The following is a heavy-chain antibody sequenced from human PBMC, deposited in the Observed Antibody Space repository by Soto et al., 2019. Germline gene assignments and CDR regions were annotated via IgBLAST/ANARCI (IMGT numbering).Heavy chain of an antibody. J-gene: IGHJ4*02. V-gene: IGHV4-59*08. D-gene: IGHD1-26*01. CDR1: GGSISSYY. CDR2: IYYSGST. Sequence: SETLSLTCTVSGGSISSYYWSWIRQPPGKGLEWIGYIYYSGSTKYNPSLKSRVTISVDTSKNQFSLKLSSVTAADTAVYYCARRYGGNLDYWGQGTLVTVSS. CDR3: ARRYGGNLDY.